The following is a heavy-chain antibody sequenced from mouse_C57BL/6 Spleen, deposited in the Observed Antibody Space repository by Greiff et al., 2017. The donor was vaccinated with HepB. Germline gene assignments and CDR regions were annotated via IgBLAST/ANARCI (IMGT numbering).Heavy chain of an antibody. CDR1: GYAFSSYW. CDR2: IYPGDGDT. Sequence: QVQLQQSGAELVKPGASVKISCKASGYAFSSYWMNWVKRRPGKGLEWIGQIYPGDGDTNYNGKFKGKATLTADKSSSTAYMQLSSLTSEDSAVYFCASYQGYFDVWGTGTTVTVSS. CDR3: ASYQGYFDV. V-gene: IGHV1-80*01. J-gene: IGHJ1*03.